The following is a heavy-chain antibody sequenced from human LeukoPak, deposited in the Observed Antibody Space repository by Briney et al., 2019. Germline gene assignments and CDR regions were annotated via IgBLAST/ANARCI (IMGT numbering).Heavy chain of an antibody. CDR1: GFTFSSYAM. Sequence: PGGSLRLSCAASGFTFSSYAMSWVRQPPGKALEWIGEIYHSGSTNYNPSLKSRVTIAVDKSKNQFSLKLSSVTAADTAVYYCARVPAAMGAIDYWGQGTLVIVSS. CDR2: IYHSGST. D-gene: IGHD2-2*01. CDR3: ARVPAAMGAIDY. V-gene: IGHV4-4*02. J-gene: IGHJ4*02.